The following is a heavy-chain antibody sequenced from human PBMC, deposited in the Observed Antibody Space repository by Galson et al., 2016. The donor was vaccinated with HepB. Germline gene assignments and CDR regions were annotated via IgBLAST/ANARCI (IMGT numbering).Heavy chain of an antibody. Sequence: SLRLSCAASGFDFRTYSMHWIRQAPGKGLEWVAVTSYDEVNKYYADSVRGRFTVSRDNSKKTLSLEMNSLRTDDTALYFCARDTSQYCSGGSCYSGTTIDACGQGTLVSVSS. J-gene: IGHJ5*02. CDR1: GFDFRTYS. D-gene: IGHD2-15*01. V-gene: IGHV3-30-3*01. CDR2: TSYDEVNK. CDR3: ARDTSQYCSGGSCYSGTTIDA.